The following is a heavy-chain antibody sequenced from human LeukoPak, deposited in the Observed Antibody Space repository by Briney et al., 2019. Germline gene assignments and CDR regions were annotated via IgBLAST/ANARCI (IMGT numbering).Heavy chain of an antibody. D-gene: IGHD5-18*01. CDR3: AREDTTLVASSRLDY. CDR2: IISDGNSI. CDR1: GFTISAHW. Sequence: PGGSLRLSCAASGFTISAHWMHWVRQGPGQGLLWVSRIISDGNSIAYADSVKGRLTISRDNANNMLYLQMNSLRAEDTAIYYCAREDTTLVASSRLDYWGQGTLVTVSS. J-gene: IGHJ4*02. V-gene: IGHV3-74*01.